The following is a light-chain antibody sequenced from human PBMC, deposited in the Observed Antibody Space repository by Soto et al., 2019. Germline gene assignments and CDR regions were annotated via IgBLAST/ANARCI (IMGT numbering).Light chain of an antibody. J-gene: IGKJ5*01. CDR2: DAS. CDR3: QQRSYWPVT. V-gene: IGKV3-11*01. Sequence: EIVFTPSPATPSFTPGERTPLSCRASQSISSYLAWYQQKPGQAPRLLISDASNRATGIPARFSGSGSGTDFTLTISSLEAEDFAVYYCQQRSYWPVTFGQGTRLEIK. CDR1: QSISSY.